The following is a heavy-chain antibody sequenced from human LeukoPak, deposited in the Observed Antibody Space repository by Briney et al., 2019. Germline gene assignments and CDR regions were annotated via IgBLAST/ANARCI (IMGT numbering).Heavy chain of an antibody. CDR2: INPNSGGT. D-gene: IGHD2-2*01. V-gene: IGHV1-2*02. J-gene: IGHJ5*02. CDR3: AKSEIVVVPAAEAGWFDP. Sequence: GASVKVSCKASGYTFTGYYMHWVRQAPGQGLEWMGWINPNSGGTNYAQKFQGRVTMTRDTSISIAYMELSRLRSDDTAVYYCAKSEIVVVPAAEAGWFDPGAREPWSPSPQ. CDR1: GYTFTGYY.